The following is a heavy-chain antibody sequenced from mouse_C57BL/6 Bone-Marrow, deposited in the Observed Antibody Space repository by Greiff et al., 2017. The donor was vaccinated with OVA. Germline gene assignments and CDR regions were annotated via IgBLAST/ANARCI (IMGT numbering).Heavy chain of an antibody. CDR3: ARSPDSNYVFDD. V-gene: IGHV1-72*01. CDR1: GYTFTSYW. J-gene: IGHJ2*01. CDR2: IDPNRGGT. Sequence: QVQLQQPGAELVKPGASVTLSCKASGYTFTSYWMHWVKQRPGRGLEWIGRIDPNRGGTKYNEKFKSKATLTVDKPSRTVYMQLSSLTAEDSAVYYGARSPDSNYVFDDWGKGTTLTVSS. D-gene: IGHD2-5*01.